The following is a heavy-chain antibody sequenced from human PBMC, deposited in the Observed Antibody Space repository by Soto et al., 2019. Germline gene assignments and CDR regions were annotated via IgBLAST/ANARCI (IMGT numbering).Heavy chain of an antibody. D-gene: IGHD6-19*01. CDR1: GGSISSYY. Sequence: SETLSLTCTVSGGSISSYYWSWIRQPPGKGLEWIGYIYYSGSTNYNPSLKSRVTISVDTSKNQFSLKLSSVTAADTAVYYCARSGSGWYVYFDYWGQGTLVTVSS. J-gene: IGHJ4*02. V-gene: IGHV4-59*08. CDR2: IYYSGST. CDR3: ARSGSGWYVYFDY.